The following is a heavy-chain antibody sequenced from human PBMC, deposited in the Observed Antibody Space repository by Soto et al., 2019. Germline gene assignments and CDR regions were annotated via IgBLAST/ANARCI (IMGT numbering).Heavy chain of an antibody. V-gene: IGHV3-21*01. D-gene: IGHD2-2*01. Sequence: EVQLVESGGGLVKPGGSLRLSCAASGFTFSSYSINWVRQTPGKGLEWVSSISSRGSYIYYADSVKGRFTISRDNAKNSLYLQMNSLRAEDTAVYYCARDAYCTSASCYSLDYWGQGTLVTVSS. J-gene: IGHJ4*02. CDR3: ARDAYCTSASCYSLDY. CDR2: ISSRGSYI. CDR1: GFTFSSYS.